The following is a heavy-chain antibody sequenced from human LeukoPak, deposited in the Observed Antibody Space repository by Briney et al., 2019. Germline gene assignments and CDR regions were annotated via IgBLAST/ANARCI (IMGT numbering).Heavy chain of an antibody. CDR3: ARGTGWPQFDY. CDR2: TYYKSAWYN. J-gene: IGHJ4*02. CDR1: GDSVSRDSIA. D-gene: IGHD6-19*01. Sequence: SQTLSLTCAISGDSVSRDSIAWNWIRQSPSRGLEWLGRTYYKSAWYNDYAVSVKGRITINSDTSKNQFPLQLNSVTPEDTAVYYCARGTGWPQFDYWGQGTLVTVSS. V-gene: IGHV6-1*01.